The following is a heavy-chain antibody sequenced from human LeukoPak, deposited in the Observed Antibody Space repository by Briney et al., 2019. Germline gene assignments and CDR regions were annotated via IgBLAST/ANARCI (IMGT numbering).Heavy chain of an antibody. Sequence: SQTLSLTCAVSGGSISSGGYSWSWIRQPPWKGLEWIGYIYQSGSTYYNPSLKSRVTISVDRSKNQFSLKLSSVTAADTAVYYCARGYCSSTSCSNWFDPWGQGTLVTVSS. V-gene: IGHV4-30-2*01. CDR1: GGSISSGGYS. CDR2: IYQSGST. CDR3: ARGYCSSTSCSNWFDP. D-gene: IGHD2-2*01. J-gene: IGHJ5*02.